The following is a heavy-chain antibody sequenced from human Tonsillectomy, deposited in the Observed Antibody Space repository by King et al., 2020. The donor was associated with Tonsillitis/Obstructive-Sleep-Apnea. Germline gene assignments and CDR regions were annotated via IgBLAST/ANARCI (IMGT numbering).Heavy chain of an antibody. CDR2: IRGKAYGGAT. V-gene: IGHV3-49*04. Sequence: VQLVESGGGLVQPGRSLRLSCAASGFTFGDYVMSWVRQAPGKGLEWVGFIRGKAYGGATEYAASVKGRFTISRDDSKSIAYLQMNSLKSEDTAVYYCTKELTIVGDYYYYGMDVWGQGTTVTVSS. CDR1: GFTFGDYV. D-gene: IGHD3-3*01. CDR3: TKELTIVGDYYYYGMDV. J-gene: IGHJ6*02.